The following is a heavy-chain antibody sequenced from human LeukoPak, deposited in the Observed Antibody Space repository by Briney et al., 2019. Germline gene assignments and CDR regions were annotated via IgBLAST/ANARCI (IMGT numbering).Heavy chain of an antibody. CDR3: ARGGSTSWFDD. J-gene: IGHJ4*02. CDR2: LYSGGST. Sequence: GGSLRLSCAASGITVSSNFMSWVRQAPGKGLEWVSALYSGGSTYYADSVKGRFTISRHESQNTLYFQLNRLRAEDTAVYYCARGGSTSWFDDWGQGTLVTVSS. CDR1: GITVSSNF. V-gene: IGHV3-53*04. D-gene: IGHD2-2*01.